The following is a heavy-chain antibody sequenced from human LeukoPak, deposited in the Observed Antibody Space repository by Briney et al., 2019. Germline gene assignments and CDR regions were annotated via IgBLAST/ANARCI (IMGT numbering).Heavy chain of an antibody. CDR3: ARLHHDYGFDY. CDR1: GFTFSSYA. CDR2: ISSSGSTI. Sequence: PGGSLRLSCAASGFTFSSYAMNWVRQAPGKGLEWVSYISSSGSTIYYADSVKGRFTISRDNAKNSLYLQMNSLRAEDTAVYYCARLHHDYGFDYWGQGTLVTVSS. J-gene: IGHJ4*02. D-gene: IGHD4-17*01. V-gene: IGHV3-48*03.